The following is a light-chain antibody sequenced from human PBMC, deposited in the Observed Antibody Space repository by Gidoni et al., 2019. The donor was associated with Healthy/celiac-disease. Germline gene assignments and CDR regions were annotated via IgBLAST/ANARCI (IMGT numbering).Light chain of an antibody. CDR1: VLAKKY. CDR2: KDS. V-gene: IGLV3-27*01. J-gene: IGLJ3*02. Sequence: SYELPQPSSVSVSPGQTARITCSGDVLAKKYARWFQQKPGQAPVLVIYKDSERPSGIPERFSGSSSGTTVTLTISGAQVEEEADYYCYSAADNNRGVFGGGTKLTVL. CDR3: YSAADNNRGV.